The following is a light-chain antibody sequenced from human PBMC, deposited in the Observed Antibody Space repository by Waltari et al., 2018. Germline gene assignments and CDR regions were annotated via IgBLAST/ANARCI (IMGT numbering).Light chain of an antibody. J-gene: IGLJ2*01. CDR3: TSYSTTTTLV. CDR1: SSDVGGYNY. V-gene: IGLV2-14*03. Sequence: QSALTQPASVSGSPGQSITISCTGTSSDVGGYNYVPWYQQHPGKAPKFIIYDVSDRPSGVSNRFSGSKSGNTASLTISGLQAEDEADYYCTSYSTTTTLVFGGGTKVAVL. CDR2: DVS.